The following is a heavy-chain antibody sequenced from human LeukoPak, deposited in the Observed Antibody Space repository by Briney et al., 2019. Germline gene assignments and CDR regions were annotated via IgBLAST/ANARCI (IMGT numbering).Heavy chain of an antibody. CDR2: ISNSASTM. V-gene: IGHV3-48*03. CDR1: GFSFSDYQ. Sequence: PGGSLRLSCAASGFSFSDYQMNWVRQAPGKGLEWVSYISNSASTMYYADSVQGRFTISRDNAKNSLYLEMNSLRADDTAVYYCARVGWFGEPTPDYWGQGTLVTISS. J-gene: IGHJ4*02. D-gene: IGHD3-10*01. CDR3: ARVGWFGEPTPDY.